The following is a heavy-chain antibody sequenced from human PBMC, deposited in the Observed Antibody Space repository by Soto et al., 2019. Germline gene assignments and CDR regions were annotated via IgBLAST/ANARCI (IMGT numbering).Heavy chain of an antibody. CDR2: ISSTTNYI. CDR1: GSTFTRYS. CDR3: ARESEDLTSNFDC. Sequence: GCLLPACSASGSTFTRYSMNWVRPAPGKGLEWVSSISSTTNYIYYADSMKGRFTVARDNDKNSVYLEMNSLSAEDKAVYYCARESEDLTSNFDCWGQGTLVTVYS. D-gene: IGHD7-27*01. J-gene: IGHJ4*02. V-gene: IGHV3-21*01.